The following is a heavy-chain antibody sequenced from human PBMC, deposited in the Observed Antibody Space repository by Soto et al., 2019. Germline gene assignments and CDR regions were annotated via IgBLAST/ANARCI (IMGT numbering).Heavy chain of an antibody. Sequence: SETLSLTCTVSGGSISSGGYYWSWIRQHPGKGLEWIGYIYYSGSTYYNPSLKSRVTISVDASKNQFSLKLSSVTAADTAVYYCARNSQAYYYGMDVWGQGTTVTVSS. CDR2: IYYSGST. CDR3: ARNSQAYYYGMDV. J-gene: IGHJ6*02. CDR1: GGSISSGGYY. D-gene: IGHD5-18*01. V-gene: IGHV4-31*03.